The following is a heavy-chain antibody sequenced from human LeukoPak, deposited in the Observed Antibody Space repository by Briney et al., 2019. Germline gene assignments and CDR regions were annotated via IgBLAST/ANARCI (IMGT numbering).Heavy chain of an antibody. CDR3: ARVANGRYDFDF. Sequence: GGSLRLSCAASGFTFSSYWMHWVRQAPGKGLVWVSRINPDGRTTTYADSVKGRFTISRDNAENTLYLQMNSLRAEDTAVYYCARVANGRYDFDFWGQGTLVTVSS. CDR1: GFTFSSYW. D-gene: IGHD1-26*01. V-gene: IGHV3-74*01. CDR2: INPDGRTT. J-gene: IGHJ4*02.